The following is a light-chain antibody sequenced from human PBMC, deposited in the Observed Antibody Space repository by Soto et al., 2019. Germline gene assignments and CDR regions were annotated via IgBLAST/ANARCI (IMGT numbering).Light chain of an antibody. CDR3: QQSDSSIWT. V-gene: IGKV1-39*01. J-gene: IGKJ1*01. CDR2: AAS. Sequence: DIQMTQSPSSLSASVGDRVTITCRASQRISTYLNWYQQKRGKAPKLLIYAASSLQSGVPSRFSGSGSGTDFILTINSLQPEDVATYYCQQSDSSIWTFGQGTKVEIK. CDR1: QRISTY.